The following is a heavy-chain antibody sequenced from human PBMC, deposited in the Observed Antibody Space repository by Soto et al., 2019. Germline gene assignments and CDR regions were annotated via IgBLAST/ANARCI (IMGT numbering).Heavy chain of an antibody. CDR1: GYSVSSSDYY. CDR2: MLYSGLT. CDR3: APLSVSLSGPYGIHV. V-gene: IGHV4-39*01. D-gene: IGHD2-15*01. Sequence: SETLSLTCSVSGYSVSSSDYYWAWIRQPPGKGLEWIGSMLYSGLTYYNPSLKIRVTLSVDTSKNQFSVRLNSLTASATAVYYCAPLSVSLSGPYGIHVWGQGTTVTVSS. J-gene: IGHJ6*02.